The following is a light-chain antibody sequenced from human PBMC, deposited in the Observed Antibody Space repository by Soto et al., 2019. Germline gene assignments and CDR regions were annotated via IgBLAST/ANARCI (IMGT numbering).Light chain of an antibody. CDR3: SPYTNINTRACV. J-gene: IGLJ1*01. CDR2: ANS. V-gene: IGLV1-40*01. CDR1: SSSIGAGYD. Sequence: QSVLTQPPSVSGAPGQRVTISCAGSSSSIGAGYDVHWYQQLPGAAPKLLIYANSNRPSGVPDRFSGSKSGTSASLAITGLQAEDEADYYCSPYTNINTRACVFGTGTKVTVL.